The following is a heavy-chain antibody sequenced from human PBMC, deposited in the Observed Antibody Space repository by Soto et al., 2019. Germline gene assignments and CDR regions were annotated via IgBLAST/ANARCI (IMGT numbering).Heavy chain of an antibody. CDR2: IYPGDSDI. V-gene: IGHV5-51*01. Sequence: PGESLKISCKTSGYRFTGHWIGWVRQLSGKGLEWMGIIYPGDSDIRYSPSFQGQVTMSVDTSKSQFSLKMTSLTAADTAIYYCARGFSTDFDWFPNNWFDPWGQGTLVTVSS. D-gene: IGHD3-9*01. CDR1: GYRFTGHW. J-gene: IGHJ5*02. CDR3: ARGFSTDFDWFPNNWFDP.